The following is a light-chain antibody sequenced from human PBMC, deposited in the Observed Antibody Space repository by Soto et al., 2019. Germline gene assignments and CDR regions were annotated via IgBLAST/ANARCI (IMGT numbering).Light chain of an antibody. CDR1: SSNIGAGYD. V-gene: IGLV1-40*01. Sequence: QAVVTQPPSVSGAPGQRVTISCTGSSSNIGAGYDVHWYQQLPGTAPKLLIYGNSNRPSGVPDRFSGSKSGTSASLAITGLQAEDEADYYCQSYDSSRSYVFGTGTQLTVL. CDR3: QSYDSSRSYV. CDR2: GNS. J-gene: IGLJ1*01.